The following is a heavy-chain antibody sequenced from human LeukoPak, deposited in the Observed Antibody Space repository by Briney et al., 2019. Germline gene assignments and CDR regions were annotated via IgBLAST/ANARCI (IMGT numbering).Heavy chain of an antibody. CDR1: GYSFTSYW. CDR3: ASANSYGSQGGWFDP. CDR2: IYPGDSDT. J-gene: IGHJ5*02. V-gene: IGHV5-51*01. Sequence: GESLKISCKGSGYSFTSYWIGWVRQMPGKGLEWMGIIYPGDSDTRYSPSFQGQVTISADKSISTAYPQWSSLKASDTTMYYCASANSYGSQGGWFDPWGQGTLVTVSS. D-gene: IGHD5-18*01.